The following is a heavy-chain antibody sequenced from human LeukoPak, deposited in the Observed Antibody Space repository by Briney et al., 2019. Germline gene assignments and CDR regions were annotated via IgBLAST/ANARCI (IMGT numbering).Heavy chain of an antibody. J-gene: IGHJ6*02. CDR3: ARGPRRGYSYGWSYYGMDV. CDR2: INDSGGT. CDR1: GVSFSGYY. D-gene: IGHD5-18*01. Sequence: SETLSLTCAVHGVSFSGYYWSWIRQPPGKGLELIGEINDSGGTNYNPSLKSRVTISVDTSKNQFSLMLTSVTAADAAVYWCARGPRRGYSYGWSYYGMDVWGQGTTVTVSS. V-gene: IGHV4-34*01.